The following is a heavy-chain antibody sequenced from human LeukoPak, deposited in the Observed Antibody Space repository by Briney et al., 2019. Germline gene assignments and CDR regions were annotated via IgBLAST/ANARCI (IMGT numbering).Heavy chain of an antibody. V-gene: IGHV1-18*01. CDR3: AREYSGSYYYYYYMDV. J-gene: IGHJ6*03. D-gene: IGHD1-26*01. Sequence: GASVKVSCKASGYTFTSYGISWVRQSPGQGLKWMGWISAYNGNTNYAQNLQSTVTMTTDTSTSTAYIELSSTRDHDTAVYYCAREYSGSYYYYYYMDVWGKGTTVTVSS. CDR2: ISAYNGNT. CDR1: GYTFTSYG.